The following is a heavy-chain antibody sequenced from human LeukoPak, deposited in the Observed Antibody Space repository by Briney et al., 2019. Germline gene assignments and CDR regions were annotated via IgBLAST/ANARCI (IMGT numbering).Heavy chain of an antibody. Sequence: SETLSLTCTVSGGSVSSGSYYWSWIRQPPGKGLEWIGYICYSGSTNYNPSLKSRVTISADTSKNQFSLKLSSVTAADTAVYYCARDGHRDNSSSWYSPYYYYYYGMDVWGQGTTVTVSS. CDR3: ARDGHRDNSSSWYSPYYYYYYGMDV. D-gene: IGHD6-13*01. V-gene: IGHV4-61*01. J-gene: IGHJ6*02. CDR1: GGSVSSGSYY. CDR2: ICYSGST.